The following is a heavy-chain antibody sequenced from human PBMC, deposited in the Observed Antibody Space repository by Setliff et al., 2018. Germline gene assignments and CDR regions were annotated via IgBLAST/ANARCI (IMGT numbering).Heavy chain of an antibody. CDR1: GFTFSSYG. D-gene: IGHD3-10*01. V-gene: IGHV3-30*02. Sequence: GGSLRLSCAASGFTFSSYGMHWVRQAPGKGLEWVAFIRYDGSVKNYVDSVKGRFSISRDNTKNSLYLQMNSLRAEDTAVYYCARDPFGNPVFDPWGQGTLVTVSS. CDR3: ARDPFGNPVFDP. J-gene: IGHJ5*02. CDR2: IRYDGSVK.